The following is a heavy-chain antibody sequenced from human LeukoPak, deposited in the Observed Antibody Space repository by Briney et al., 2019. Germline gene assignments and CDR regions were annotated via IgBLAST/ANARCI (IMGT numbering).Heavy chain of an antibody. D-gene: IGHD3-22*01. CDR1: GLTVSNVW. CDR3: TQGSGFYYDY. CDR2: IKSKKDGGTT. V-gene: IGHV3-15*07. J-gene: IGHJ4*02. Sequence: PGGSLRLPCVVSGLTVSNVWMNWVRQAPGEGLEWVGRIKSKKDGGTTEFAAPVRGRFTISRDDSQNTLYLQMNSLTSDDTAVYYCTQGSGFYYDYWGQGTLVTVSS.